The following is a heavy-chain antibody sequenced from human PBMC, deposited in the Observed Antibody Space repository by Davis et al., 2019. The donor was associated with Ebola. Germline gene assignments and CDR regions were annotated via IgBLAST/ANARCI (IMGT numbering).Heavy chain of an antibody. CDR1: GGTFSSYA. V-gene: IGHV1-69*04. D-gene: IGHD6-19*01. CDR3: ARELGRIAVADRGDY. J-gene: IGHJ4*02. Sequence: AASVKVSCKASGGTFSSYAISWVRQAPGQGLEWMGRIIPILGIANYAQKFQGRVTITADKSTSTAYMELSSLRSEDTAVYYCARELGRIAVADRGDYWGQGTRVTVSS. CDR2: IIPILGIA.